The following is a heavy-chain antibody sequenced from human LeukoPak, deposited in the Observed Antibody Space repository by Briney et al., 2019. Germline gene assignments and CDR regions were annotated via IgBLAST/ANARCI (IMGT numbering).Heavy chain of an antibody. V-gene: IGHV3-7*01. CDR1: GFTFSSYW. Sequence: GGSLRLSCAASGFTFSSYWMSWVRQAPGKGLEWVANIKQDGSEKYYVDSVKGRFTISRDNAKNSLYLQMNSLRAEDTAVYYCARERRSITGTGGRAFDIWGQGTMVTVSS. D-gene: IGHD1-7*01. CDR2: IKQDGSEK. J-gene: IGHJ3*02. CDR3: ARERRSITGTGGRAFDI.